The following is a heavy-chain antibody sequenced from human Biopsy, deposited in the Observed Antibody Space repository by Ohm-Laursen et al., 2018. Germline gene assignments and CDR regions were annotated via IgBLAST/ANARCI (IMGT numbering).Heavy chain of an antibody. CDR3: ARENRPAGFFSSRRRHTISVSAFLLNRSSDL. J-gene: IGHJ2*01. CDR2: ISYDGSNK. V-gene: IGHV3-30*01. D-gene: IGHD3-9*01. Sequence: AVISYDGSNKYYADSVKGRFTISRDNSQNTLYLQMNSLRAEDTAVYYCARENRPAGFFSSRRRHTISVSAFLLNRSSDL.